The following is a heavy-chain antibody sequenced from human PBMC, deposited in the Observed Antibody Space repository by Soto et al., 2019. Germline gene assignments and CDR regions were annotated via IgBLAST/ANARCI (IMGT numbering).Heavy chain of an antibody. J-gene: IGHJ6*02. V-gene: IGHV1-69*06. CDR2: IIPLHNTS. D-gene: IGHD1-20*01. CDR1: GGAFNNYA. Sequence: QVQLLQSGAEVKKPGSSVKVSCKVSGGAFNNYALNWVRHGPGQGLEWLGGIIPLHNTSNYSLKYLGRVTVTADTSSTTVYVELNRLTSDDTATYYCASWSNCNPLYYDGLDVWGQGTTVTVSS. CDR3: ASWSNCNPLYYDGLDV.